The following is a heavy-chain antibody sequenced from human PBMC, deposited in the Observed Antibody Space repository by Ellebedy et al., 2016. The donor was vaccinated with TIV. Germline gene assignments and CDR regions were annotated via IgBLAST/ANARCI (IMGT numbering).Heavy chain of an antibody. Sequence: GESLKISCAASGFSFTSYAINWVRQAPGKGLEWISIISGGGGTRYYADSVKGRFTISRDSYQTTVSLKMNSLTTEETAVYYCAKDLRKSYDILTRVYLESWGQGTLVTVSS. D-gene: IGHD3-9*01. J-gene: IGHJ4*02. V-gene: IGHV3-23*01. CDR1: GFSFTSYA. CDR2: ISGGGGTR. CDR3: AKDLRKSYDILTRVYLES.